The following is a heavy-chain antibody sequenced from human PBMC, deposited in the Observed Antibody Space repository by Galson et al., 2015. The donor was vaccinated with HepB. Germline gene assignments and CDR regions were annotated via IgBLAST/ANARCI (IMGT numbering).Heavy chain of an antibody. CDR2: ISYDETKK. Sequence: SLRLSCAASGFNFNNHGMHWVRQAPGKGLEWVAVISYDETKKYYADSVEGRFTISRDNSKNTLYLQMNSLRAEDTAVYYCARGGESFDYWGQGTLVTVSS. J-gene: IGHJ4*02. CDR3: ARGGESFDY. D-gene: IGHD3-16*01. V-gene: IGHV3-30*03. CDR1: GFNFNNHG.